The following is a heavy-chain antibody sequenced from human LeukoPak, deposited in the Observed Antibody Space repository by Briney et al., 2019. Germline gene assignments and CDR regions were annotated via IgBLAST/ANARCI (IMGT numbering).Heavy chain of an antibody. CDR1: GFTFSDYS. CDR2: VGMSSGNT. D-gene: IGHD1-1*01. J-gene: IGHJ4*02. Sequence: LGGSLRLSCAASGFTFSDYSMNWVRQAPGKGLEWISYVGMSSGNTKYADSVKGRFTISGDSARNSLYLQMSSLRVEDTAVYYCARDHNYAFDNWGQGTLVTVSS. CDR3: ARDHNYAFDN. V-gene: IGHV3-48*04.